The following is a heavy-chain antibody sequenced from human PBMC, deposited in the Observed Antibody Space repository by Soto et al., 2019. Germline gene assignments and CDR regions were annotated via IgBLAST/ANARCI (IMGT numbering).Heavy chain of an antibody. CDR2: IDPSDSQT. D-gene: IGHD3-22*01. J-gene: IGHJ4*02. CDR3: ARQIYDSDTGPNFKYYFDS. Sequence: PAESLSISCKESAYSFAGYGITWVLQKPGKALAWMGRIDPSDSQTYYSPSFRGHVTISATKSITTVFLQWSSLRASDTAMYYCARQIYDSDTGPNFKYYFDSWGQGTPVTVSS. V-gene: IGHV5-10-1*01. CDR1: AYSFAGYG.